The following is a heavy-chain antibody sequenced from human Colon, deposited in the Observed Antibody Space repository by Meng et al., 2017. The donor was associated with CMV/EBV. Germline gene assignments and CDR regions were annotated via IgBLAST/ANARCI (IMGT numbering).Heavy chain of an antibody. CDR2: VYYTGSA. D-gene: IGHD3-16*01. CDR1: GGSISTYY. Sequence: SETLSLTCNVSGGSISTYYWTWIRQPPGKGLEWIGNVYYTGSARYNPSHKSRLTISVDTAKNQFSLKLSSVTVADTAMYYCARADPSLAMYYFDYWGPGMLVTVSS. J-gene: IGHJ4*02. CDR3: ARADPSLAMYYFDY. V-gene: IGHV4-59*13.